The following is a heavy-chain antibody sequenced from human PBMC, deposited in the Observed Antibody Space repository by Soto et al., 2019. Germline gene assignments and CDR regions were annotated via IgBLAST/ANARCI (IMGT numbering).Heavy chain of an antibody. V-gene: IGHV3-30-3*01. J-gene: IGHJ4*02. D-gene: IGHD2-15*01. CDR3: ARVGADVVVDGLHY. CDR2: ISYDGTNK. Sequence: RRLSCAASGFTFSSYAMHWVRQAPGEGLEWVAVISYDGTNKYYADSVKGRFTVSRDDAKNTLFLQMNSLRPEDTAVYYCARVGADVVVDGLHYWGQGTLVTVSS. CDR1: GFTFSSYA.